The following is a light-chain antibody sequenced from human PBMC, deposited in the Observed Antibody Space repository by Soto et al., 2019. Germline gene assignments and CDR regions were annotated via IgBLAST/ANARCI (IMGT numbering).Light chain of an antibody. Sequence: DIQMTQSPSSLSASVGDRVTITCPASQDIRKYLNWYQQKPGRAPKLLIYGASNLETGVPSRFSGSGYGTDFTFTISSLQPEDIATYYCQHYDHLPPFTFGPGTKVAIK. CDR3: QHYDHLPPFT. CDR1: QDIRKY. V-gene: IGKV1-33*01. CDR2: GAS. J-gene: IGKJ3*01.